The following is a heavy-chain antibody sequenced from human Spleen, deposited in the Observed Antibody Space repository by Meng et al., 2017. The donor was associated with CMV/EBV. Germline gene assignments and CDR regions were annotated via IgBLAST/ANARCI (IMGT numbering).Heavy chain of an antibody. CDR1: GYTFTGYY. Sequence: ASVKVSCKAPGYTFTGYYMHWVRQAPGQGLEWMGWINPNSGDSNYAQKFQGRVTMTRDTSISTAYMELSRLTSDDTAFYYCARATLGWPIDYWGQGTLVTVSS. J-gene: IGHJ4*02. CDR2: INPNSGDS. V-gene: IGHV1-2*02. CDR3: ARATLGWPIDY. D-gene: IGHD6-19*01.